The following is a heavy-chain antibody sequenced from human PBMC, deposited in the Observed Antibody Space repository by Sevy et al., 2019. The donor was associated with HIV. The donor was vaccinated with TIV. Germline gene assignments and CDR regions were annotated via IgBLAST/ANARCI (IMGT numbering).Heavy chain of an antibody. Sequence: SETLSLTCTVSGGSISSSSYYWGWIRQPPGKGLEWIGSIYYSGSTYYNPSLKSQVPISVDTSKNQFSLTLGSVTAADTAVYYCARVNALRVVIRWFDPWGQGTLVTVSS. V-gene: IGHV4-39*01. J-gene: IGHJ5*02. D-gene: IGHD3-3*01. CDR2: IYYSGST. CDR3: ARVNALRVVIRWFDP. CDR1: GGSISSSSYY.